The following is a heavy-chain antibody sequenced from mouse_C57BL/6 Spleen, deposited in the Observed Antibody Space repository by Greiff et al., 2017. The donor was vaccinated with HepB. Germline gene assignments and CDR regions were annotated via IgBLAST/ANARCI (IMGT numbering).Heavy chain of an antibody. V-gene: IGHV5-17*01. CDR1: GFTFSDYG. J-gene: IGHJ1*03. Sequence: EVKVVDSGGGLVKPGGSLKLSCAASGFTFSDYGMHWVRQAPEKGLEWVAYISSGSSTIYYADTVKGRFTISRDNAKNTLFLQMTSLRSEDTAMYYCARTTTVVAWYFDVWGTGTTVTVSS. CDR3: ARTTTVVAWYFDV. D-gene: IGHD1-1*01. CDR2: ISSGSSTI.